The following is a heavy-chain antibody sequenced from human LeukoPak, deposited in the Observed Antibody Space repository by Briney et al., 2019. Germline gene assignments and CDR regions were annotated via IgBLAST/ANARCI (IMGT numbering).Heavy chain of an antibody. Sequence: ASVKVSCKASGYTFTSCGISWVRQAPGQGLEWMGWISAYNGNTNYAQKLQGRVTMTTDTSTSTAYMELRSLRSDDTAVYYCARGGPRIFGRVDFDYWGQGTLVTVSS. V-gene: IGHV1-18*01. CDR2: ISAYNGNT. CDR1: GYTFTSCG. CDR3: ARGGPRIFGRVDFDY. J-gene: IGHJ4*02. D-gene: IGHD3-3*01.